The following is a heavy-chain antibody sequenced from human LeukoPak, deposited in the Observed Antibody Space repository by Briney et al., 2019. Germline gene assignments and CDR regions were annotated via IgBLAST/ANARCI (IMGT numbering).Heavy chain of an antibody. CDR2: IYSGGST. J-gene: IGHJ3*02. CDR1: GFTVSSNY. D-gene: IGHD5-18*01. V-gene: IGHV3-66*02. CDR3: ARGQWIQLWLRAFDI. Sequence: GGSLRLSCAASGFTVSSNYMSWVRQAPGKGLGWVSVIYSGGSTYYADSVKGRFTISRDNSKNTLYLQMNSLRAEDTAVYYCARGQWIQLWLRAFDIWGQGTMVTVSS.